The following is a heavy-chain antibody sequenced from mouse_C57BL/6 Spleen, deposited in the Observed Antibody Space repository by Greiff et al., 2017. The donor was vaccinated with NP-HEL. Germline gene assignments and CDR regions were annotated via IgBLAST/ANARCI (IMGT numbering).Heavy chain of an antibody. D-gene: IGHD2-1*01. CDR3: ARREIYYYYGIYGFAY. J-gene: IGHJ3*01. CDR1: GYTFTDYN. V-gene: IGHV1-18*01. CDR2: INPNNGGT. Sequence: EVQLQQSGPELVKPGASVKIPCKASGYTFTDYNMDWVKQSHGKSLEWIGDINPNNGGTIYNQKFKGKATLTVDKSSSTAYMELRSLTSEDTAVYYYARREIYYYYGIYGFAYWGQGTLVTVSA.